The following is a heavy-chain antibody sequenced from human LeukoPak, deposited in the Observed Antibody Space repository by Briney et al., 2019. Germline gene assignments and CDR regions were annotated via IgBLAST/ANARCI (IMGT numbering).Heavy chain of an antibody. CDR2: TKQDGSEK. V-gene: IGHV3-7*04. J-gene: IGHJ6*02. CDR1: GFTFSNFW. Sequence: GGSLRLSCVASGFTFSNFWMSWVRQAPGKGLEWVANTKQDGSEKYYVDSVKGRFTISRDNAKNSLYLQMNSLRAEDTAVYYCAREAHTHSYGMDVWGQGTTATVSS. CDR3: AREAHTHSYGMDV.